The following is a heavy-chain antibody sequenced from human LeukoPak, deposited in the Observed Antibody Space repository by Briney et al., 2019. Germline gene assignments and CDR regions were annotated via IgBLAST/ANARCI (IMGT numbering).Heavy chain of an antibody. V-gene: IGHV3-23*01. D-gene: IGHD1-26*01. CDR2: ISGSGSRT. Sequence: GGSLRLSCAASGLTFSSYAMSWVRQAPGKGLEWVSAISGSGSRTYYADSVKGRFTISRDNSKNILYLRINSLRAEDTAVYYCAKGGKWDVTPFDYWGQGTLVTVSS. J-gene: IGHJ4*02. CDR1: GLTFSSYA. CDR3: AKGGKWDVTPFDY.